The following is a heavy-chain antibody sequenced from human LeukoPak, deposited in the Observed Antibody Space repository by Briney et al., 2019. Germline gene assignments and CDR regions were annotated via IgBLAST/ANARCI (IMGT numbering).Heavy chain of an antibody. CDR1: GFTFSDYY. CDR3: ARMAGTGFRDY. Sequence: PGGSLRLSCAASGFTFSDYYMSWIRRAPGKGLEWVSYISSSGSTIYYADSVKGRFTISRDNAKSSLYLQMNSLRAEDTDVYYCARMAGTGFRDYRGQGTLVTVSS. J-gene: IGHJ4*02. D-gene: IGHD6-19*01. CDR2: ISSSGSTI. V-gene: IGHV3-11*01.